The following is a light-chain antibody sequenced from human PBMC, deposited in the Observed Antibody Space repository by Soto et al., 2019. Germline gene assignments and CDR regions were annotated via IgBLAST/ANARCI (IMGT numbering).Light chain of an antibody. CDR2: AAS. Sequence: DIQMTQSPSSLSASVGDRVTITCRASQSINSYVNWYQQKPGKAPQLLIYAASNLQSGVPSRFSGSGSGTDFTLTISNPQPEDFATYYCQQTYDPPRTFGQGTKVEIK. V-gene: IGKV1-39*01. J-gene: IGKJ1*01. CDR3: QQTYDPPRT. CDR1: QSINSY.